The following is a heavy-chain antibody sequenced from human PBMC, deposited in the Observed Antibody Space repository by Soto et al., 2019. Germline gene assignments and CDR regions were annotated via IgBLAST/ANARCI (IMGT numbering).Heavy chain of an antibody. J-gene: IGHJ4*02. CDR2: IIPISGAA. CDR3: ARDMTRTVVPYFDF. Sequence: QVQLVQSGAEGKKPWSSVKVSCKASGGTFSNYVVNWVRQAPGQGLEWMGRIIPISGAANYAQKFQGRVTITADKSTSTSYMELSSLRSEDTAVYYCARDMTRTVVPYFDFWGQGTLVTVSS. V-gene: IGHV1-69*06. D-gene: IGHD1-7*01. CDR1: GGTFSNYV.